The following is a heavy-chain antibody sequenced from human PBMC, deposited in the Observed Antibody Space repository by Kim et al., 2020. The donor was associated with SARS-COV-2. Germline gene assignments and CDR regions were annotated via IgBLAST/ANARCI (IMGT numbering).Heavy chain of an antibody. CDR3: AKVPWPEYYFDF. J-gene: IGHJ4*02. CDR2: ISGSGGST. V-gene: IGHV3-23*01. Sequence: GSLRLSCAASGFTFSSYAMSWVRQAPGKGLEWVSAISGSGGSTYYADSVKGRFTISRDNSKNTLYGAMNRLSPPGKAVHYCAKVPWPEYYFDFWGQGTLVTVSS. CDR1: GFTFSSYA.